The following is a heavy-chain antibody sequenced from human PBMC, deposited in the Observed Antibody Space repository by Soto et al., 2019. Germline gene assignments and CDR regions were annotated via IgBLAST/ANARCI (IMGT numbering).Heavy chain of an antibody. CDR1: GYRFTSYW. Sequence: GESLKISCRTSGYRFTSYWIAWVRQMPGKGLEWMGIIFPSDSDTRYSPSFQGQVTISADRSTSTVFLQWASLKALDTAVYFCARKDKSGYFNWFDPWGQGTLVTVSS. J-gene: IGHJ5*02. CDR2: IFPSDSDT. V-gene: IGHV5-51*01. D-gene: IGHD3-22*01. CDR3: ARKDKSGYFNWFDP.